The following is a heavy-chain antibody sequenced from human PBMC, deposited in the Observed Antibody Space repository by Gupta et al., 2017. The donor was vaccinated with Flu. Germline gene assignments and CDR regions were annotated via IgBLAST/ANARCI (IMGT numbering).Heavy chain of an antibody. CDR2: VYWDDDN. Sequence: QITLKESGPTLVTPTQTLTLTCSFSGFSLTSRPVGVGWLRQPPGKALEWLAFVYWDDDNRYNPSLKNRLTVTKDTSKSQVVLTMTNMDPVDTATYYCAHRQDANGNWDSGCLDYWGQGTLVSVSS. V-gene: IGHV2-5*02. CDR1: GFSLTSRPVG. D-gene: IGHD1-7*01. CDR3: AHRQDANGNWDSGCLDY. J-gene: IGHJ4*01.